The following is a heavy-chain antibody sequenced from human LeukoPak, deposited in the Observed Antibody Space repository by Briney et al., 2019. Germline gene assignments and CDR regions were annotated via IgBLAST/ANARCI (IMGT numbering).Heavy chain of an antibody. CDR2: IDSSGST. D-gene: IGHD2-21*02. V-gene: IGHV3-53*01. Sequence: GGSLRLSCAAPGFTVSSNYMSWVRQAPGKGLEWVSLIDSSGSTYYADSVKGRFSISRDKSKNTVDLQMNSLRAEDTAVYYCARDVVGDLKPFDYWGQGTLVTVSS. CDR3: ARDVVGDLKPFDY. CDR1: GFTVSSNY. J-gene: IGHJ4*02.